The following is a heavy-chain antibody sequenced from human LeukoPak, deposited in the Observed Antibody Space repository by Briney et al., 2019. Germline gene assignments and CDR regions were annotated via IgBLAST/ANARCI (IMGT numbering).Heavy chain of an antibody. CDR1: GGSISSYY. Sequence: SETLSLTCTVSGGSISSYYWSWIRQPPGKGLEWIGYIYYSGSTNYNPSLKSRVTISVDTSKNQFSLKLSSVTAADTAVYYCARSSNWGSRGAYGMDVWGQGTTVTVSS. D-gene: IGHD7-27*01. CDR2: IYYSGST. V-gene: IGHV4-59*08. CDR3: ARSSNWGSRGAYGMDV. J-gene: IGHJ6*02.